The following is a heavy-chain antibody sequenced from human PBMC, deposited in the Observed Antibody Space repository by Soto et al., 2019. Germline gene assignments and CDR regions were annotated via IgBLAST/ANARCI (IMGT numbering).Heavy chain of an antibody. D-gene: IGHD5-12*01. CDR1: GFPFSTHW. V-gene: IGHV3-74*01. CDR3: ARVPTGGYDWV. CDR2: INSDGSTT. Sequence: EVQLLESGGGLIQPGGSLRLSCAASGFPFSTHWMHWVRQAPGKGLVWVSRINSDGSTTNYVASVKGRFTISRDNAKNTVYLQMNSLRAEDTAVYYCARVPTGGYDWVWGQGTLVTVSS. J-gene: IGHJ4*02.